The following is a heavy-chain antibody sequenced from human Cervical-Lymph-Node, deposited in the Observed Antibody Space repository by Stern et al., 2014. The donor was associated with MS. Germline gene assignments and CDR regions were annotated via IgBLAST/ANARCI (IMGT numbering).Heavy chain of an antibody. CDR1: GGSTSNYY. V-gene: IGHV4-59*01. CDR2: ISYTGST. CDR3: ARARAIFNGAVYSHYFDY. D-gene: IGHD2-8*01. J-gene: IGHJ4*02. Sequence: QVQLQESGPGLVKLSEALSLTCSVSGGSTSNYYWSWIRQPPGWGLEWLGYISYTGSTEYNPSLKSRVTISLDMSKNQFSLRLSSVTAADTAVYYCARARAIFNGAVYSHYFDYWGQGALITVSS.